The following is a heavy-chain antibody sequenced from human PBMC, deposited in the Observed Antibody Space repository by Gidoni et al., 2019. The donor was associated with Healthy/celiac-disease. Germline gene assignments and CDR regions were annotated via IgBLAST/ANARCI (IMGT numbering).Heavy chain of an antibody. CDR3: ARDPTLRY. D-gene: IGHD3-16*01. V-gene: IGHV4-59*01. CDR1: GGSISSYY. J-gene: IGHJ4*02. CDR2: IYYSGST. Sequence: QVQLQESGPGLVKPSETLSLTCTVSGGSISSYYWSWIRQPPGKGLEWIGYIYYSGSTNYNPSLKSRVTISVDTSKNQFSLKLSSVTAADTAVYYCARDPTLRYWGQGTLVTVSS.